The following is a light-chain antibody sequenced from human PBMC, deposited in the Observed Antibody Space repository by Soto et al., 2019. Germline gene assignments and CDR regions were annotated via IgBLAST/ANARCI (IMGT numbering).Light chain of an antibody. CDR2: IAS. CDR1: QSISFN. V-gene: IGKV3-15*01. Sequence: EIVMTQSPAALSVSPGERVTLSCRASQSISFNLAWYQQKPGQAPRLLIYIASTRAAGIPARFSGSGSGTEFTLTISSLEPEDFALYYCQQRSNWPITFGQGTRLEIK. J-gene: IGKJ5*01. CDR3: QQRSNWPIT.